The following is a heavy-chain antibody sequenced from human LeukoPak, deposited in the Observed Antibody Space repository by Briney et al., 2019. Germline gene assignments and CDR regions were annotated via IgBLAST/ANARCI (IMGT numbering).Heavy chain of an antibody. J-gene: IGHJ4*02. CDR3: ARLTGDTYYYGSGSYS. D-gene: IGHD3-10*01. CDR1: GYTFATHD. V-gene: IGHV1-69*13. Sequence: SVRVSCKASGYTFATHDISWVRQAPGQGLEWMGGIIPIFGTANYAQKFQGRVTITADESTSTAYMELSSLRSEDTAVYYCARLTGDTYYYGSGSYSWGQGTLVTVSS. CDR2: IIPIFGTA.